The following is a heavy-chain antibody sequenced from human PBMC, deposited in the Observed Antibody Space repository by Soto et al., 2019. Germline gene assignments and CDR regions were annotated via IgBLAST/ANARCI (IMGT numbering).Heavy chain of an antibody. CDR3: ARENYDFWSGYYTSYFDY. CDR2: IYYSGST. CDR1: GGSISSGDYY. J-gene: IGHJ4*02. D-gene: IGHD3-3*01. V-gene: IGHV4-30-4*01. Sequence: SETLSLTCTVSGGSISSGDYYWSWIRQPLGKGLEWIGYIYYSGSTYYNPSLKSRVTISVDTSKNQFSLKLSSVTAADTAVYYCARENYDFWSGYYTSYFDYWGQGTLVTVS.